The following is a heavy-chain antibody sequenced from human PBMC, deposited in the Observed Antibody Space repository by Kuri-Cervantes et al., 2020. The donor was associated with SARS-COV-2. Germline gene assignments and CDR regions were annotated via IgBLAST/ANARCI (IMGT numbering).Heavy chain of an antibody. D-gene: IGHD3-10*01. J-gene: IGHJ6*03. CDR3: AREGGSGSYYDHYYYYYMDV. CDR2: IKQDGSEK. Sequence: GGSLRLSCAASGFTFSSYWMSWVRQAPGKGLEWVANIKQDGSEKYYVDSVKGRFTISRDNAKNSLYLQMNSLRAEDTAVYYCAREGGSGSYYDHYYYYYMDVWGKGTTVTVSS. CDR1: GFTFSSYW. V-gene: IGHV3-7*01.